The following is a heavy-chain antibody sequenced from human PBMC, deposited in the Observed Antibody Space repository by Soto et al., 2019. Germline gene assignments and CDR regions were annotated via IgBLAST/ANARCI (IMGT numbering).Heavy chain of an antibody. Sequence: GGSLRLSCAASGFTFSSYWMHWVRQAPGKGLVWVSRINSDGGSTSYADYVKGRFNISRDNAKNTLYLQMNSLRAEDTAVYYCARAYGDYVVYFDYWGQGTLVTVSS. V-gene: IGHV3-74*01. D-gene: IGHD4-17*01. J-gene: IGHJ4*02. CDR2: INSDGGST. CDR1: GFTFSSYW. CDR3: ARAYGDYVVYFDY.